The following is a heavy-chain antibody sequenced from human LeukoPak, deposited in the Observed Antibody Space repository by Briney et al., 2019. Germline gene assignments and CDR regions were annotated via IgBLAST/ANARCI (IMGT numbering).Heavy chain of an antibody. J-gene: IGHJ4*02. Sequence: SETLSLTCTVSGGSISSSSYYWGWIRQPPGKGLEWIGSIYYSGSTYYNPSLKSRVTISVDTSKNQFSLKLSSVTAADTAVYYCARTIAAAAPIDYWGQGTLVTVSS. D-gene: IGHD6-13*01. CDR3: ARTIAAAAPIDY. CDR1: GGSISSSSYY. CDR2: IYYSGST. V-gene: IGHV4-39*07.